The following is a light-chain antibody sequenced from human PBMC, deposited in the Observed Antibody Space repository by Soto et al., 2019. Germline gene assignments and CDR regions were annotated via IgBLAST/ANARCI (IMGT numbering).Light chain of an antibody. CDR3: CSYAGSGKVV. J-gene: IGLJ3*02. Sequence: QSVLTQPASVSGSLGQSISLSCTGTSSDIGSYNLVSWYQQYPGKAPKLMILEVSERPSGVSNRFSGSKSGDTASLTISGLQAEYEADYYCCSYAGSGKVVFGGGTKLTVL. V-gene: IGLV2-23*02. CDR1: SSDIGSYNL. CDR2: EVS.